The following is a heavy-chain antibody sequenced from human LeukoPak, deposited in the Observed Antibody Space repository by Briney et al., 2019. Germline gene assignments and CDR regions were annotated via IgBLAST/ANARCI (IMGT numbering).Heavy chain of an antibody. CDR2: IYYSGST. CDR3: ARVDYGDYLNWFDP. CDR1: GGSISSSSYY. D-gene: IGHD4-17*01. V-gene: IGHV4-39*01. J-gene: IGHJ5*02. Sequence: SETLSLTCTVSGGSISSSSYYWGWIRQPPGKGLEWIGSIYYSGSTYYNPSLKSRVTISVDTSKNQFSLKLSSATAADTAVYYCARVDYGDYLNWFDPWGQGTLVTVSS.